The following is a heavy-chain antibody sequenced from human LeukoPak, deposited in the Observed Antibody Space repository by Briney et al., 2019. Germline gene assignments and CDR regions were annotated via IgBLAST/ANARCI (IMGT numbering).Heavy chain of an antibody. J-gene: IGHJ4*02. V-gene: IGHV5-10-1*01. D-gene: IGHD2-21*02. CDR3: ARQGGGGDSLDY. CDR2: IDPSDSYT. Sequence: PGESLRISCKGSGYSFTSYWISWVRQMPGKGLEWMGRIDPSDSYTNYSPSFQGHVTISADKSISTAFRQWTSLKASDSAIYYCARQGGGGDSLDYWGQGTLVTVSS. CDR1: GYSFTSYW.